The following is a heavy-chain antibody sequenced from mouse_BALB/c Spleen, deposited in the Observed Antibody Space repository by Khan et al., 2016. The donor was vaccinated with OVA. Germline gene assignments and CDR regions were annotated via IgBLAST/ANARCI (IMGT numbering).Heavy chain of an antibody. D-gene: IGHD1-1*01. CDR1: GFTFSTYG. CDR3: ARRAYYYDSEGFAY. J-gene: IGHJ3*01. V-gene: IGHV5-6*01. Sequence: EVELVESGGDLVKPGGSLKLSCAASGFTFSTYGMSWVRQTPDKRLEWVATVSTGGGYTYYPDSVKGRFTIFRDNAKNTLYLQMSSLKSEDTAMFDCARRAYYYDSEGFAYWGQGTLVTVSA. CDR2: VSTGGGYT.